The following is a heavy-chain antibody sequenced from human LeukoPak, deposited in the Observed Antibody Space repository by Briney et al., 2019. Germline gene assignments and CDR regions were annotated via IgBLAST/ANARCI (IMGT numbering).Heavy chain of an antibody. V-gene: IGHV1-69*06. D-gene: IGHD3-22*01. Sequence: ASVKVSCKASGGTFSSYAISWVRQAPGQGLEWMGRIIPIFGTANYAQKFQGRVTITADKSTSTAYMELSSLRSEDTAVYYCARDRGSSGTWDYWGQGTLVTVSS. CDR1: GGTFSSYA. J-gene: IGHJ4*02. CDR3: ARDRGSSGTWDY. CDR2: IIPIFGTA.